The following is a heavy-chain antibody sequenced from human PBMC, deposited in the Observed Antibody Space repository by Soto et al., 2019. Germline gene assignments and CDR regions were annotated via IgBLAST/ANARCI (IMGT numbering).Heavy chain of an antibody. CDR1: GFTFSSYA. CDR2: ISYDGSNK. J-gene: IGHJ4*02. V-gene: IGHV3-30-3*01. CDR3: ARDTKSGRFRSETIDY. D-gene: IGHD3-3*01. Sequence: GGSLRLSCAASGFTFSSYAMHWVRQAPGKGLEWVAVISYDGSNKYYADSVKGRFTISRDNSKNTLYLQMNSLRAEDTAVYYCARDTKSGRFRSETIDYSGQGTLVTVSS.